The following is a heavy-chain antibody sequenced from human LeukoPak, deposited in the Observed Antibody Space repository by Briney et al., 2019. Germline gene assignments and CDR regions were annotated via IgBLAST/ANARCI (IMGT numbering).Heavy chain of an antibody. Sequence: GGSLRLSCAASGFTFSSYWMHWVRQAPGKGLVWVSRISSYGSSTNYADSVKGRFTISRDNAKNTLYLQMNSLRAEDTAVYYCARGLTGPTDYWGQGTLVTVSS. CDR3: ARGLTGPTDY. V-gene: IGHV3-74*01. CDR1: GFTFSSYW. CDR2: ISSYGSST. D-gene: IGHD3-9*01. J-gene: IGHJ4*02.